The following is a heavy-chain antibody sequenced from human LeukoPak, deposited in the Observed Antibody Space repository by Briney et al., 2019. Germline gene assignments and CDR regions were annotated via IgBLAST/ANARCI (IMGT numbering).Heavy chain of an antibody. J-gene: IGHJ4*02. D-gene: IGHD3-9*01. V-gene: IGHV3-21*01. CDR2: ISSGSSFI. CDR3: ARGGIHTGYAFDS. CDR1: GFTFSTYS. Sequence: GGSLRLSCAASGFTFSTYSMNWVRQAPGKGLEWVSSISSGSSFIYYADSVKGRFTISRDNAKNSLFLQMNSLRAEDTAVYYCARGGIHTGYAFDSWGQGTLVTVSS.